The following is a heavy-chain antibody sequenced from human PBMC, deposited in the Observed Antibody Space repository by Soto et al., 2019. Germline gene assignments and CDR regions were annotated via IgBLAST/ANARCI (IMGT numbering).Heavy chain of an antibody. CDR1: GYTFTSYG. CDR2: ISAYNGNT. D-gene: IGHD2-15*01. CDR3: ALLGYCSGGSCYSYGYYYGMDV. Sequence: GASVKVSCKASGYTFTSYGISWVRQAPGQGLEWMGWISAYNGNTNYAQKLQGRVTMTTDTSTSTAYMELRSLRSDDTAVYYCALLGYCSGGSCYSYGYYYGMDVWGQGTTVTVSS. J-gene: IGHJ6*02. V-gene: IGHV1-18*01.